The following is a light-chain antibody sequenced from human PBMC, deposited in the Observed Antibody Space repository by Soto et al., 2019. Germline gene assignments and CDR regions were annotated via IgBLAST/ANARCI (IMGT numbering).Light chain of an antibody. J-gene: IGLJ1*01. CDR1: SSDVGAYNY. CDR2: EVS. Sequence: QSALTQPASVSGSPGQSIAISCTGTSSDVGAYNYVSWYQQHPGNAPKLIIHEVSNRPSGVSDRFSGSKSGNTASLTISGLQADDEADYYCSSHTTYNTQVFGTGTKVTVL. CDR3: SSHTTYNTQV. V-gene: IGLV2-14*01.